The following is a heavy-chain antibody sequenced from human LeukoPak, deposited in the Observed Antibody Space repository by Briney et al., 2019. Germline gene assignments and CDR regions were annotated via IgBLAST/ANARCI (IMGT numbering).Heavy chain of an antibody. V-gene: IGHV4-4*07. CDR2: IYTSGST. J-gene: IGHJ4*02. CDR3: ARDDSSSWYPDY. CDR1: GGSISTYY. D-gene: IGHD6-13*01. Sequence: SETLSLTCTVSGGSISTYYWSWIRQPAGKGLEWIGRIYTSGSTNYNPSLKSRVTISVDTSKNQFSLKLSFVTAADTAVYYCARDDSSSWYPDYWGQGTLVTVSS.